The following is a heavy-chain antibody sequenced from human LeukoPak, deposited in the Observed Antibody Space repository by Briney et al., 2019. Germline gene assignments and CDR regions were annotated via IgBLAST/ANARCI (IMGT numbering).Heavy chain of an antibody. V-gene: IGHV4-59*01. CDR3: ARLRGYSYGHRADYFDY. CDR2: IYYSGST. Sequence: PSETLSLTCTVSGGSISSYYWSWIRQPPGKGLEWIGYIYYSGSTNYNPSLKSRVTISVDTSKNQFSLKLSSVTAADTAVYYCARLRGYSYGHRADYFDYWGQGTLVTVSS. J-gene: IGHJ4*02. D-gene: IGHD5-18*01. CDR1: GGSISSYY.